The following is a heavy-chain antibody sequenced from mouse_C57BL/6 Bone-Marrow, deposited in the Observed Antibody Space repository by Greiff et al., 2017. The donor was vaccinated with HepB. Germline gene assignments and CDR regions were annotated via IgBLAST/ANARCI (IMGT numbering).Heavy chain of an antibody. J-gene: IGHJ2*01. CDR2: IYPSDSET. CDR1: GYTFTSYW. CDR3: ASGGRDGSYY. D-gene: IGHD1-1*01. Sequence: QVQLQQPGAELVRPGSSVKLSCKASGYTFTSYWMDWVKQRPGQGLEWIGNIYPSDSETHYNQKFKDKATLTVDKSSSTAYMQLSSLTSEDSAVYYCASGGRDGSYYWGQGTTLTVSS. V-gene: IGHV1-61*01.